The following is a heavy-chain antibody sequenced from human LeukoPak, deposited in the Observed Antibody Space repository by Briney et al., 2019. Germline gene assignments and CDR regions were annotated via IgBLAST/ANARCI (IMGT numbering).Heavy chain of an antibody. CDR1: GGSFSGYY. V-gene: IGHV4-34*01. J-gene: IGHJ6*03. CDR3: ARVPQRAYYYGMAYYYYYMDV. D-gene: IGHD3-10*01. CDR2: INHSGST. Sequence: SETLSLTCAVYGGSFSGYYWSWTRQPPGKGLEWIGEINHSGSTNYNPSLKSRVTISVDTSKNQFSLKLSSVTAADTAVHYCARVPQRAYYYGMAYYYYYMDVWGKGTTVTVSS.